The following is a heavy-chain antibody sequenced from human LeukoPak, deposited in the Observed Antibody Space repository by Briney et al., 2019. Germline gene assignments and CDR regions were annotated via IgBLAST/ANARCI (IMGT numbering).Heavy chain of an antibody. CDR1: GFTFSSHW. CDR3: ARDLAPGSGTYWNPFDY. Sequence: GGSLRLSCAASGFTFSSHWMHWVRQAPGKGLVWVARISGDGRSTSYADSVKGRITISRDNAKNTLYLQMNSLRAEDTAVYYCARDLAPGSGTYWNPFDYWGQGTLVTVSS. J-gene: IGHJ4*02. V-gene: IGHV3-74*01. CDR2: ISGDGRST. D-gene: IGHD3-10*01.